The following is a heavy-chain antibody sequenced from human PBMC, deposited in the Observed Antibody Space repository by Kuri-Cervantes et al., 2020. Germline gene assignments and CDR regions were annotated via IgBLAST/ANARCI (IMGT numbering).Heavy chain of an antibody. CDR3: ARDKGVAFDI. CDR1: GFTFSSYS. V-gene: IGHV3-21*01. D-gene: IGHD3-3*01. J-gene: IGHJ3*02. Sequence: GGSLRLSCAASGFTFSSYSMNWVRQAPGKGLEWVSSISSSSSYIYYADSVKGRFTISRDNSKNTLYLQMNSLRAEDTAVYYCARDKGVAFDIWGQGTMVTVSS. CDR2: ISSSSSYI.